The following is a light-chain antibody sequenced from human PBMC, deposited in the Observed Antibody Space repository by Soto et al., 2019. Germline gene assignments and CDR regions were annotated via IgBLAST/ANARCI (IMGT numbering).Light chain of an antibody. CDR2: GNS. Sequence: QSVLTQPPSVSGAPGQRVTISCTGSSSNIGAGYDVHWYQQLPGTAPKLLIYGNSNRTSGVPDRFSGSKSGTSASLAITGLQAEDEADYYCQSYDSSLGYVFGTGTKVTVL. V-gene: IGLV1-40*01. CDR1: SSNIGAGYD. J-gene: IGLJ1*01. CDR3: QSYDSSLGYV.